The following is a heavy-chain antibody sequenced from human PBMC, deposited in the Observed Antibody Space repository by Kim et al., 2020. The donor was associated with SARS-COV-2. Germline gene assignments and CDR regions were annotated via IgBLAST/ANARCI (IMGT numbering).Heavy chain of an antibody. CDR3: ARDSGYIDL. Sequence: GYTYYPGSVKGRFTISRENAKNSLYLQMNSLGAGDTALYYCARDSGYIDLWGRGTLVTVSS. D-gene: IGHD3-10*01. J-gene: IGHJ2*01. CDR2: GYT. V-gene: IGHV3-13*01.